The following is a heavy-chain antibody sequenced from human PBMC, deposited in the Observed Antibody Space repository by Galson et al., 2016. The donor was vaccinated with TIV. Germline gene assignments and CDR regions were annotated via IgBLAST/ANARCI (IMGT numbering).Heavy chain of an antibody. J-gene: IGHJ4*02. CDR2: IIPILNIA. Sequence: SVKVSCKASGDTFSNYAISWVRQAPGQGLEWMGRIIPILNIANYAQEFQGRVTITADESTSTVYIELNSLRSDDTAVYYCARGPAENYWGQGTLVIVSS. CDR1: GDTFSNYA. V-gene: IGHV1-69*04. CDR3: ARGPAENY.